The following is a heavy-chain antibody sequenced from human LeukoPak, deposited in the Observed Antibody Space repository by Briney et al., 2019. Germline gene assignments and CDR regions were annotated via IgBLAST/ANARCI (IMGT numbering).Heavy chain of an antibody. CDR2: IYPGDSDT. CDR3: ARQGYTYGYDS. Sequence: GSLKISCKGFGRSFTTYWNAWVRQLPGNGLEWMGIIYPGDSDTRYSPSFQGQVSFSADKSISTAYLQWNSLKASDTAMYYCARQGYTYGYDSWGQGTLVTVSS. D-gene: IGHD5-18*01. CDR1: GRSFTTYW. J-gene: IGHJ4*02. V-gene: IGHV5-51*01.